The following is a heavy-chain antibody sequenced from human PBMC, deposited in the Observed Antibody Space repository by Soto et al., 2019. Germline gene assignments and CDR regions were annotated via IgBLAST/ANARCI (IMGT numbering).Heavy chain of an antibody. J-gene: IGHJ5*02. CDR3: TRQGWSGYNSRLDP. CDR2: IRSKANSYAT. Sequence: EVQLVESGGGVVQPGGSLKLSCAASGFTFSGSAMHWVRQASGKGLEWVGRIRSKANSYATAYAASGKGRFAISKDDKKHTAYLQMNRLKPEDTAVYYCTRQGWSGYNSRLDPWGQGTLVTVSS. V-gene: IGHV3-73*01. CDR1: GFTFSGSA. D-gene: IGHD3-3*01.